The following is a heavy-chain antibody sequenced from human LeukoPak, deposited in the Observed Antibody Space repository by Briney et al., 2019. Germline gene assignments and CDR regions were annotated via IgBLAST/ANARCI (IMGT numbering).Heavy chain of an antibody. V-gene: IGHV1-18*01. Sequence: ASVKVSCKASGYTFTSYGISWVRQAPGQGLEWMGWISAYNGNTNYAQKLQGRVTMTTDTSTSTAYMELRSLRAEDTAVYYCAKVRPAYYDSSGYWPLDAFDIWGQGTMVTVSS. J-gene: IGHJ3*02. CDR2: ISAYNGNT. D-gene: IGHD3-22*01. CDR3: AKVRPAYYDSSGYWPLDAFDI. CDR1: GYTFTSYG.